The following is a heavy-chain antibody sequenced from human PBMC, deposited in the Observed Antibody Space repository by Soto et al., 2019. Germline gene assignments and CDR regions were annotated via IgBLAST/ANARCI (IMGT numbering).Heavy chain of an antibody. CDR2: LYDVDGS. V-gene: IGHV3-53*01. D-gene: IGHD5-18*01. CDR1: GLTVSGKKY. CDR3: ASSTAVDTAMAPDY. J-gene: IGHJ4*02. Sequence: GGSLRLSCAAFGLTVSGKKYVAWVRQAPGKGLEWVSALYDVDGSFYADSVKGRFTTSSDSSKTTVYLQMNGLRPDDTAVYYCASSTAVDTAMAPDYWGQGTLVTVSS.